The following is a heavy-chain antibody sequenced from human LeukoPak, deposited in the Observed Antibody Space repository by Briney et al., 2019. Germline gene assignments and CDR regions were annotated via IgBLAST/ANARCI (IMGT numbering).Heavy chain of an antibody. V-gene: IGHV3-53*01. CDR1: GFTFSSYT. CDR3: ARDITSGTFDP. Sequence: GGSLRLSCAASGFTFSSYTMSWVRQAPGKGLEWVSVIYGGGSTYYADSVKGRFTISRDNSKNTLYLQMNSLRAEDTAVYYCARDITSGTFDPWGQGTLVTVSS. J-gene: IGHJ5*02. D-gene: IGHD2-2*01. CDR2: IYGGGST.